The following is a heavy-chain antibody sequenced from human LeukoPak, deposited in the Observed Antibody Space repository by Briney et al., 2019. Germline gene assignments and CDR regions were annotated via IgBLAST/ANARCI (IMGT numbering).Heavy chain of an antibody. CDR3: AKDPYSGSPRGFDY. D-gene: IGHD1-26*01. CDR1: GFTFSSYA. Sequence: GGSLRLSCAASGFTFSSYAMSWVCQAPEEGLEWVSTISPSGGSTFYADSVKGRFTIFRDNSKNTLYLQMNNLRVDDTAVYYCAKDPYSGSPRGFDYWGQGILVAASS. CDR2: ISPSGGST. V-gene: IGHV3-23*01. J-gene: IGHJ4*02.